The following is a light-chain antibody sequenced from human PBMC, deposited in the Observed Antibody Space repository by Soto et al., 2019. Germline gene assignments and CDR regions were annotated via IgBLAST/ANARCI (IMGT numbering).Light chain of an antibody. V-gene: IGLV2-8*01. CDR3: SSYAGSSNV. J-gene: IGLJ1*01. CDR2: EVN. Sequence: QPVLTQPPSASGSPRQSVAISCTGTSSDVGGYNYVSWYQQHPGKAPKLMIYEVNKRPSGVPDRFSGSKSGNTASLTVSGLQAEDEADYYCSSYAGSSNVFGTGTKVTVL. CDR1: SSDVGGYNY.